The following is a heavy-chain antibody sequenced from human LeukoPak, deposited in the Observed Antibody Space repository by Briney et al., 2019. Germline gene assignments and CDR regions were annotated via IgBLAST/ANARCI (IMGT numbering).Heavy chain of an antibody. J-gene: IGHJ4*02. CDR3: AKAHLSSVLPAAILQHFDY. CDR2: VRGSGEST. D-gene: IGHD2-2*02. CDR1: VFTFRSYA. V-gene: IGHV3-23*01. Sequence: GGTLSLPYGASVFTFRSYAMIGVRQAPGRGREGVIAVRGSGESTDYADSPKRRYTNYRHITKNTLHIEMNSLSAEDTAVYYCAKAHLSSVLPAAILQHFDYWGQGTLVTVSS.